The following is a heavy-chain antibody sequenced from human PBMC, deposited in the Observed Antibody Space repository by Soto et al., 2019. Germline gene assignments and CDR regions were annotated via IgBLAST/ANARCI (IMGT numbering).Heavy chain of an antibody. CDR1: GGSISSYY. CDR3: ARAGGGHYSSSSYYLYCYYGMDV. D-gene: IGHD6-13*01. Sequence: QVQLQESGPGLVKPSETLSLTCTVSGGSISSYYWSWIRQPPGKGLEWIGYIYYSGSAHYNPSLNNRVNSSVDKSNNQCSLKRSAVTAADTAVYSCARAGGGHYSSSSYYLYCYYGMDVWGQGTRVTVSS. J-gene: IGHJ6*02. V-gene: IGHV4-59*01. CDR2: IYYSGSA.